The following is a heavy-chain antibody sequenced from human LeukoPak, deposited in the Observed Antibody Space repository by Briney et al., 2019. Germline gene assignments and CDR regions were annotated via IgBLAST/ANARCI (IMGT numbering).Heavy chain of an antibody. CDR2: IYYSGST. V-gene: IGHV4-39*01. J-gene: IGHJ6*02. D-gene: IGHD3-16*02. Sequence: SETLSLTCTVSGGSISSSSYYWGWIRQPPGKGLEWIGTIYYSGSTYYNPSPKSRVTISVDTSKNQFSLKLSSVTAADTAVYYCASIGYYYYYYGMDVWGQGTTVTVSS. CDR1: GGSISSSSYY. CDR3: ASIGYYYYYYGMDV.